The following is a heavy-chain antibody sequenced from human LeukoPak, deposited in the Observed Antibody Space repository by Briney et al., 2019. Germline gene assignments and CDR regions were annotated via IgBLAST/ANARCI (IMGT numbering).Heavy chain of an antibody. J-gene: IGHJ4*02. Sequence: GGTLRLSCAASEFTFNSYAMHWVRQAPGKGLEWVAVISYDGSNKYYADSVKGRFSISRDNSKNTLYLQMNSLRAEDTAVYYCARADRGVNDYWGQGTLVTVSS. CDR3: ARADRGVNDY. CDR1: EFTFNSYA. V-gene: IGHV3-30*04. CDR2: ISYDGSNK. D-gene: IGHD3-10*01.